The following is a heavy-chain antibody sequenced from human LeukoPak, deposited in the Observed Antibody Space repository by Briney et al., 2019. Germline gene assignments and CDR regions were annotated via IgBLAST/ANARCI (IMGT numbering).Heavy chain of an antibody. V-gene: IGHV4-34*01. CDR2: INHSGST. CDR3: ASLRVSGGYYYYYMDV. CDR1: GGSFSGYY. Sequence: SETLSLTCAVYGGSFSGYYWSWIRQPPGKGLEWIGEINHSGSTNYNPSPKSRVTISVDTSKNQFSLKLSSVTAADTAVYYCASLRVSGGYYYYYMDVWGKGTTVTVSS. J-gene: IGHJ6*03. D-gene: IGHD3-10*01.